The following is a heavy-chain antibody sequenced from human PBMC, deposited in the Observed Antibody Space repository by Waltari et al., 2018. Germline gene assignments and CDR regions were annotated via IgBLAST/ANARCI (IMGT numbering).Heavy chain of an antibody. CDR2: ITASGGTT. D-gene: IGHD6-25*01. CDR1: GFTFDSYA. Sequence: DVQLLESGGGLVQPGGSRRLSCVGSGFTFDSYAIIWVRQAPGKGLEWVSTITASGGTTYYADSVQGRVTISRGDSRNTMYLKINALRADGTAVYFCAGVPWIPRGFFEFWGQGVLLTVSS. J-gene: IGHJ4*02. CDR3: AGVPWIPRGFFEF. V-gene: IGHV3-23*01.